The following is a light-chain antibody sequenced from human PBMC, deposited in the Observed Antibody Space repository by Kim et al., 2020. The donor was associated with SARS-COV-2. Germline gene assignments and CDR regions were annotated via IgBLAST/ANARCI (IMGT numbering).Light chain of an antibody. CDR3: AAWDDSLSGYV. V-gene: IGLV1-47*01. CDR2: RNN. CDR1: SSNIGSNY. J-gene: IGLJ1*01. Sequence: GQRVTISCHGSSSNIGSNYVYWYQQPPGTAPKLLIYRNNQRPSGVPDRFSGSKSGTSASLAISGLRSEDEADYYCAAWDDSLSGYVFGTGTKVTVL.